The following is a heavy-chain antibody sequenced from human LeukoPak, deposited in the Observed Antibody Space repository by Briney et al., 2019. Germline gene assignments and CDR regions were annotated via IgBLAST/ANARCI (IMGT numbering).Heavy chain of an antibody. CDR3: ARERRRDYDILTGYYTTVYFDY. Sequence: SETLSLTCSVSNYSISTDYYWGWIRQPPGKGLEWIGTMYHSGSTYYNPSLKSRVTISVDTSKNQFSLKLSSVTAADTAVYYCARERRRDYDILTGYYTTVYFDYWGQGTLVTVSS. V-gene: IGHV4-38-2*02. CDR1: NYSISTDYY. J-gene: IGHJ4*02. D-gene: IGHD3-9*01. CDR2: MYHSGST.